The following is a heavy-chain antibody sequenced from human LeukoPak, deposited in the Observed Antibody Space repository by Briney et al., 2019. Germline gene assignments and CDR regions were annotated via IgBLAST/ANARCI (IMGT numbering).Heavy chain of an antibody. V-gene: IGHV3-23*01. Sequence: GGSLRLSCAASGFTFSSYAMSWVRQAPGKGLEWVSAISGSGGSTYYADSVKGRFTVSRDNSKNTLYLQMNSLRAEDTAVYYCAKHLGMIVVVITTYFDYWGQGTLVTVSS. CDR2: ISGSGGST. D-gene: IGHD3-22*01. CDR3: AKHLGMIVVVITTYFDY. CDR1: GFTFSSYA. J-gene: IGHJ4*02.